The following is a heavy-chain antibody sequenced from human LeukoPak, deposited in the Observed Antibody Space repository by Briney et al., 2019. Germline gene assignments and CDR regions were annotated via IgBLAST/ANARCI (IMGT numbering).Heavy chain of an antibody. V-gene: IGHV3-21*01. CDR2: ITSSSTYT. J-gene: IGHJ6*04. Sequence: PGGSLRLSCAASGFSFSSYNMNWVRQTPGKGLEWVSSITSSSTYTFYADSVKGRFTISRDNARNSLYLQMNSLRAEDTAVYYCAELGITMIGGVWGKGTTVTISS. CDR1: GFSFSSYN. CDR3: AELGITMIGGV. D-gene: IGHD3-10*02.